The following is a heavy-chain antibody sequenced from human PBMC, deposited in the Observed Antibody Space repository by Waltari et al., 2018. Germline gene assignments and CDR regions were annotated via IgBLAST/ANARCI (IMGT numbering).Heavy chain of an antibody. CDR2: IIPIFGTA. J-gene: IGHJ4*02. CDR1: GGTFSSYA. CDR3: ARGRSLGGYYYGPYYFDY. V-gene: IGHV1-69*05. Sequence: QVQLVQSGAEVKKPGSSVKVSCKASGGTFSSYAISWVRRAPGQGLEWMGGIIPIFGTANYAQKFQGRVTITTDESTSTAYMELSSLRSEDTAVYYCARGRSLGGYYYGPYYFDYWGQGTLVTVSS. D-gene: IGHD3-22*01.